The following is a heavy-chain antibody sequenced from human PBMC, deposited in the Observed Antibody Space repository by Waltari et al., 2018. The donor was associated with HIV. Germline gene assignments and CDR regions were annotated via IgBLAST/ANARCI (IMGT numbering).Heavy chain of an antibody. D-gene: IGHD3-22*01. CDR3: ARNSSAKGNRYFYYGLDV. J-gene: IGHJ6*02. V-gene: IGHV1-8*02. Sequence: QVHLVQSGPEVKRPGASVKISCTAYEYTFINFDVNWVRQAAGQGPEWLGWMNPNGGNKASPYKFEDRVTMPRDVSTDTAYMEMSGLTPEDTAIYYCARNSSAKGNRYFYYGLDVWGQGTPVTV. CDR1: EYTFINFD. CDR2: MNPNGGNK.